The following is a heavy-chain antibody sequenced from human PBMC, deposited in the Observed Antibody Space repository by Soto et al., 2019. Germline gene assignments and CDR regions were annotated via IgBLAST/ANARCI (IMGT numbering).Heavy chain of an antibody. Sequence: HPGGSLRLSCAASGFTFSSYAMSWVRQAPGKGLEWVSAISGSGGSTYYADSVKGRFTISRDNSKNTLYLQMNSLRAEDTDVYYCAKDYGSGSYYNPDWFDPWGQGTLVTVSS. J-gene: IGHJ5*02. CDR1: GFTFSSYA. D-gene: IGHD3-10*01. V-gene: IGHV3-23*01. CDR2: ISGSGGST. CDR3: AKDYGSGSYYNPDWFDP.